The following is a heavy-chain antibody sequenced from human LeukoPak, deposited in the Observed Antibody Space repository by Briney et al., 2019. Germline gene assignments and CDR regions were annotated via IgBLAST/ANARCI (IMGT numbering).Heavy chain of an antibody. V-gene: IGHV1-46*01. J-gene: IGHJ4*02. D-gene: IGHD2-15*01. CDR3: AIPREDCSGGSCYQDYFDY. CDR1: GYTFTSYY. CDR2: INPSGGST. Sequence: ASVKVSCKASGYTFTSYYMHWVRQAPGQGLEWMGIINPSGGSTSYAQKFQGRVTMTRDTPTSTVYMELSSLRSEDTAVYYCAIPREDCSGGSCYQDYFDYWGQGTLVTVSS.